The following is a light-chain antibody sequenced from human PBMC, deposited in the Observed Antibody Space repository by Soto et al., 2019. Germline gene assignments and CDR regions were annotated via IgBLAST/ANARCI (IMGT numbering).Light chain of an antibody. CDR2: SNN. V-gene: IGLV1-44*01. Sequence: QSVLTQPPSASGTPGQRVTISCSGSSSNIGSNTVNWYQQFPGTAPKLLIYSNNQRPSGVPDRFSGSKSGTSASLAISGLQSEDEAEYYCAAWDDSLHGVVFGGGTKLTVL. CDR1: SSNIGSNT. J-gene: IGLJ2*01. CDR3: AAWDDSLHGVV.